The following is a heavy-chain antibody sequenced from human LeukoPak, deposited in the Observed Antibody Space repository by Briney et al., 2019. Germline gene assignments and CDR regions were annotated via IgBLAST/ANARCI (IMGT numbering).Heavy chain of an antibody. J-gene: IGHJ4*02. CDR2: LYYSGST. V-gene: IGHV4-59*01. Sequence: SETLSLTCTVSGGSISSYYWSWIRQPPGKGLEWIGYLYYSGSTNYNPSLKSRVTISVDTSKNQFSLKLSSVTAADTAVYYCARDLGNYYDSSGYSFDYWGQGSLVTVSS. CDR1: GGSISSYY. D-gene: IGHD3-22*01. CDR3: ARDLGNYYDSSGYSFDY.